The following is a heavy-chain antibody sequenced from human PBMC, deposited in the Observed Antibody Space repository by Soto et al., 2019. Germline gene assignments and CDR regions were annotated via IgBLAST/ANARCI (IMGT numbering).Heavy chain of an antibody. V-gene: IGHV3-7*05. Sequence: EVQLVESGGGLVQPWGSLRLSCLASEFTFNTYWMNWVRQAPGRGLEGVAHRKEDGSEKNYVDAVKGRYTISRDNAKNSLYLQMNSLRGEDTDVYFCARDWGTPGRGSSVGYYYHYGMDGWGQGTTVTVSS. CDR2: RKEDGSEK. J-gene: IGHJ6*02. CDR1: EFTFNTYW. D-gene: IGHD1-26*01. CDR3: ARDWGTPGRGSSVGYYYHYGMDG.